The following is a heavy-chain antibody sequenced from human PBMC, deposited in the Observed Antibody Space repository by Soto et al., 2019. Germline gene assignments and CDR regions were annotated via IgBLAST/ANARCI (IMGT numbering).Heavy chain of an antibody. CDR2: ISAYNGNT. V-gene: IGHV1-18*01. CDR3: XXXXXXXXXXTKGREDP. D-gene: IGHD1-26*01. CDR1: GYTFTSYG. J-gene: IGHJ5*02. Sequence: QVQLVQSGAEVKKPGASVKVSCKASGYTFTSYGISWVRQAPGQGLEWMGWISAYNGNTNYAQKLQGRVTMTTDTSTXTXYXXXXXXXXXXXXXXXXXXXXXXXXXXTKGREDPWGQGTLVTVSS.